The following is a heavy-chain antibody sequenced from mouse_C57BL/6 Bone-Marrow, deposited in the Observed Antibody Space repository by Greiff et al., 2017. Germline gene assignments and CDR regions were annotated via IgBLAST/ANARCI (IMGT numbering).Heavy chain of an antibody. D-gene: IGHD2-4*01. J-gene: IGHJ2*01. CDR3: ARGGLRLYFDY. CDR2: INPGSGGT. V-gene: IGHV1-54*01. Sequence: VQGVESGAELVRPGTSVKVSCKASGYAFTNYLIEWVKQRPGQGLEWIGVINPGSGGTNYNEKFKGKATLTADKSSSTAYMQLSSLTSEDSAVYFCARGGLRLYFDYWGQGTTLTVSS. CDR1: GYAFTNYL.